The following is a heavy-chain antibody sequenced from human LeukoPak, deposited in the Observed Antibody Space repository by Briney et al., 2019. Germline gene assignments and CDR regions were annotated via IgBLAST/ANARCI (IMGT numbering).Heavy chain of an antibody. D-gene: IGHD6-13*01. Sequence: PSETLSLTCSVSGDSITSYYWSWIRQPPGKGLEWIGFIYHSGNTNYNPSLTTRVTMSVDTSRTQISLRLSSVTAADTAVYYCVREEGIATSGALEYWGQGILVTVSS. CDR2: IYHSGNT. V-gene: IGHV4-59*01. CDR3: VREEGIATSGALEY. J-gene: IGHJ4*02. CDR1: GDSITSYY.